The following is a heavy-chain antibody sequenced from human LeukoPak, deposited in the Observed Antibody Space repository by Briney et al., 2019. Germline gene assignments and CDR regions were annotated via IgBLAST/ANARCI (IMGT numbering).Heavy chain of an antibody. D-gene: IGHD1-26*01. V-gene: IGHV4-59*01. CDR1: SGSISSYY. J-gene: IGHJ4*02. Sequence: SETLSLTCSVSSGSISSYYWSWIRQPPGKGLEWIGYVYYSGSTNYNPSLKSRVTISVDTSKNQFSLKLSSVTAADTAVYYCARVVGAPYYFDYWGQGTLVTVSS. CDR3: ARVVGAPYYFDY. CDR2: VYYSGST.